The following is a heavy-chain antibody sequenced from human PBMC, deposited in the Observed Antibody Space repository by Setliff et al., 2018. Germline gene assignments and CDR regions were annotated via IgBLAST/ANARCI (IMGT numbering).Heavy chain of an antibody. CDR1: GVTVSTNY. V-gene: IGHV3-53*05. Sequence: PGGSLRLSCAASGVTVSTNYMTWVRQTPGKGLECVSVAYSGGSTYYADSVKGRFTISRDNSKNTLYLQMGSLRAEDMAVYYCARDGDSSGWYAGGEFDYWGQGTLVTVSS. CDR2: AYSGGST. D-gene: IGHD6-19*01. J-gene: IGHJ4*02. CDR3: ARDGDSSGWYAGGEFDY.